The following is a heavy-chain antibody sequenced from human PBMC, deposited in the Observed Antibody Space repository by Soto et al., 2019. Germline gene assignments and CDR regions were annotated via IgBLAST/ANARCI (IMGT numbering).Heavy chain of an antibody. CDR2: ISGSGGST. J-gene: IGHJ4*02. CDR1: GFTCSSYA. D-gene: IGHD3-9*01. Sequence: PWWSLRLSCGASGFTCSSYAMSWFRQAPGKGLEWVSAISGSGGSTYYADSVKGRFTISRDNSKNTLYLQMNSLRAEDTAVYYCAKDLHTYDILTGYYFEAFDYWGQGTLVTVSS. CDR3: AKDLHTYDILTGYYFEAFDY. V-gene: IGHV3-23*01.